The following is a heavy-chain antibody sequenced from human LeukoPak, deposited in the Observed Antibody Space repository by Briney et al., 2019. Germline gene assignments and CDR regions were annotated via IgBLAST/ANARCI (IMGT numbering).Heavy chain of an antibody. D-gene: IGHD3-9*01. CDR3: ARDRTYYDILTGLDY. CDR2: ISSSSSTI. V-gene: IGHV3-48*02. J-gene: IGHJ4*02. CDR1: GFTFSSYG. Sequence: GGSLRLSCAASGFTFSSYGMNWVRQAPGKGLEWVSYISSSSSTIYYADSVKGRFTISRDNAKNSLYLQMNSLGDEDTAVYYCARDRTYYDILTGLDYWGQGTLVTVSS.